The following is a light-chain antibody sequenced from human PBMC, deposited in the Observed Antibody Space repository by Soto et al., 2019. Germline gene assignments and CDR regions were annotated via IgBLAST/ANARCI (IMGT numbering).Light chain of an antibody. J-gene: IGKJ1*01. CDR2: GAS. Sequence: EIVLTQSPGSLSLSPGERATLSCRASQTVSSSNLALYQQKPGQAPRLLIYGASSSATGIPDRFSGSGCGTDFSLTICRLEPEDFTVYLCEHVGGPWAFGQGTKGEIK. CDR3: EHVGGPWA. CDR1: QTVSSSN. V-gene: IGKV3-20*01.